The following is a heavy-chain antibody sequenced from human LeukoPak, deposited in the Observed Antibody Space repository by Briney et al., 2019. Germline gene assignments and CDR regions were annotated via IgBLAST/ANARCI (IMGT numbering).Heavy chain of an antibody. CDR3: AKATSDYGGNSNYYYMDV. D-gene: IGHD4-23*01. J-gene: IGHJ6*03. CDR1: GFTFSSYD. V-gene: IGHV3-13*03. CDR2: IGTAGDT. Sequence: GGSLRLSCAACGFTFSSYDMHWVRQATGKGLEWVSAIGTAGDTYYPGSVKGQFTISRENAKNSLYLQMNSLRAGDTAVYYCAKATSDYGGNSNYYYMDVWGKGTTVTVSS.